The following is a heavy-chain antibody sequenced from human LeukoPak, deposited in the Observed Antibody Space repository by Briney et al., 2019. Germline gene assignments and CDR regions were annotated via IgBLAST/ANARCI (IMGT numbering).Heavy chain of an antibody. CDR1: GGSISSYY. CDR2: IYYSGST. D-gene: IGHD3-16*01. Sequence: SETLSLTCTVSGGSISSYYWSWIRQPPGKGLEWIGYIYYSGSTNYNPSLKSRVTISVDTSKNQFSLKLSSVTAADTAVYYCAREYNGGAPNWFDPWGRGTLVTVSS. J-gene: IGHJ5*02. CDR3: AREYNGGAPNWFDP. V-gene: IGHV4-59*01.